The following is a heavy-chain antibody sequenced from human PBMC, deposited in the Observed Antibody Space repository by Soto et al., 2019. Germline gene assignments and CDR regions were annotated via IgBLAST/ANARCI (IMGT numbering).Heavy chain of an antibody. V-gene: IGHV5-51*01. CDR1: GDSFTSYW. J-gene: IGHJ4*01. Sequence: ESLKISCNTSGDSFTSYWIGLVRQMPGKVMEWMGNIYPYDSDTRYSPSFQGQVTISADTSITTAYLQWSGLRASDTAMYFCARHLVGSTRGNFDYWGQGTLVTVSS. CDR2: IYPYDSDT. D-gene: IGHD2-2*01. CDR3: ARHLVGSTRGNFDY.